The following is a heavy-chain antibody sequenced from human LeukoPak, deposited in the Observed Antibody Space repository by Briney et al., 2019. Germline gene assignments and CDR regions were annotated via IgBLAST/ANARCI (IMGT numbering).Heavy chain of an antibody. CDR3: TRDSYDFWSGYYALVSYYYYGMDV. V-gene: IGHV3-49*03. CDR1: GFTFGDYA. CDR2: IRSKAYGGTT. J-gene: IGHJ6*02. D-gene: IGHD3-3*01. Sequence: GGSLRLSCTASGFTFGDYAMSWFRQAPGKGLEWVGFIRSKAYGGTTEYAASVKGRFTISRDDSKSIAYLQMNSLKTEDTAVYYCTRDSYDFWSGYYALVSYYYYGMDVWGQGTTVTVSS.